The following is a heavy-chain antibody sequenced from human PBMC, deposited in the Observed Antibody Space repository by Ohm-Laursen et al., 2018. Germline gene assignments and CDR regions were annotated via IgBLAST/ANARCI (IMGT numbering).Heavy chain of an antibody. D-gene: IGHD6-19*01. CDR3: AKVRVAYSSGWFLYYGMDV. J-gene: IGHJ6*02. V-gene: IGHV3-7*01. CDR2: IKPDGSER. Sequence: GSLRLSCAASGFTLSNFWMNWVRQAPGKGLEWVANIKPDGSERFYVDSVKGRFTISRDNAKNSIFLEMSSLRAEDTAVYYCAKVRVAYSSGWFLYYGMDVWGQGTTVTVSS. CDR1: GFTLSNFW.